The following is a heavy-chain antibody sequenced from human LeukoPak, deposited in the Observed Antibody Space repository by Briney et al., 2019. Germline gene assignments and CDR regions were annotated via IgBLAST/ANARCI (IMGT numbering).Heavy chain of an antibody. D-gene: IGHD3-10*01. CDR1: GGSISSGGYY. V-gene: IGHV4-31*03. J-gene: IGHJ4*02. Sequence: SETLSLTCTVSGGSISSGGYYWSWIRQHPGKGLEWIGYIYYSGSTYYNPSLKSRVTISVDTSKNQFSLKLSSVTAADTAVYYCARLWFGELFPIDYWGQGTLVTVSS. CDR3: ARLWFGELFPIDY. CDR2: IYYSGST.